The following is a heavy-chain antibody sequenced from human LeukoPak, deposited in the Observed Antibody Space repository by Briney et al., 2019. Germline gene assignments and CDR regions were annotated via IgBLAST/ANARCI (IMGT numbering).Heavy chain of an antibody. CDR1: GYSISSGYY. CDR2: IYHSGST. J-gene: IGHJ5*02. D-gene: IGHD2-2*01. Sequence: SETLSLTCTVSGYSISSGYYWGWIRQPPGKGLEWIGSIYHSGSTYYNPSLKSRVTISVDTSKNQLSLKLSSVTAADTAVYYCASYDTAARVFDPWGQGTLVTVSS. CDR3: ASYDTAARVFDP. V-gene: IGHV4-38-2*02.